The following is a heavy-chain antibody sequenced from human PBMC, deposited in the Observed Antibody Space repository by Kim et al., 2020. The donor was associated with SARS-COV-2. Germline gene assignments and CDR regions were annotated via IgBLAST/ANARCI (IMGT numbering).Heavy chain of an antibody. Sequence: SETLSLTCTVSGGSISSYYWSWIRQLPGKGLEWIGYIYYNGDTTYNPSLKNRVTISLETSKNQFSLKLSYVTAADTAVYYCARSPSLQQWLVNWGQGTLVTVSS. V-gene: IGHV4-59*01. CDR3: ARSPSLQQWLVN. D-gene: IGHD6-19*01. CDR1: GGSISSYY. J-gene: IGHJ4*02. CDR2: IYYNGDT.